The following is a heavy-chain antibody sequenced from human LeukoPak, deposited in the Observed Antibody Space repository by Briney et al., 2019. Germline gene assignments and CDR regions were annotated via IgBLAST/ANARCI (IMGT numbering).Heavy chain of an antibody. V-gene: IGHV1-18*01. J-gene: IGHJ3*02. CDR3: AREEGAPIAAANI. CDR2: ISAYNGDT. D-gene: IGHD6-13*01. Sequence: ASVKVSCKASGYIFTSYSISWVRQAPGQGLEWMGWISAYNGDTNYVQKFQGRVTMTTDTSTSTAYMELKSLSSDDTAVYYCAREEGAPIAAANIWGLGTKVTVSS. CDR1: GYIFTSYS.